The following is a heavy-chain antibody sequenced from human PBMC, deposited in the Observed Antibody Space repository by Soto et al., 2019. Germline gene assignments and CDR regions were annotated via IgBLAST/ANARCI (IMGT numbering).Heavy chain of an antibody. CDR2: ISYDGSNK. CDR3: AKDRRSGYSSSWYHTGGFDY. J-gene: IGHJ4*02. CDR1: GFTFSSYG. V-gene: IGHV3-30*18. D-gene: IGHD6-13*01. Sequence: QVQLVESGGGVVQPGRSLRLSCAASGFTFSSYGMHWVRQAPGKGLEWVAVISYDGSNKYYADSVKGRFTISRDNSKNTLYLQMNSLRAEDTAVYYCAKDRRSGYSSSWYHTGGFDYWGQGTLVTVSS.